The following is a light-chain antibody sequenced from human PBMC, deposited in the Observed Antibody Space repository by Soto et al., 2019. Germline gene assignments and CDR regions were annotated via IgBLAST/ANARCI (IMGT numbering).Light chain of an antibody. J-gene: IGLJ7*01. Sequence: QLVLTQSPSASASLGASVKLTCTLSSGHSSYAIAWHQQQPEKGPRYLMKLNSDGSHSKGDEIPDRFSGSSSGAERYLTISSLQSEDEADYYCQTWGTGIRVFGGGTQLTVL. CDR3: QTWGTGIRV. CDR1: SGHSSYA. CDR2: LNSDGSH. V-gene: IGLV4-69*01.